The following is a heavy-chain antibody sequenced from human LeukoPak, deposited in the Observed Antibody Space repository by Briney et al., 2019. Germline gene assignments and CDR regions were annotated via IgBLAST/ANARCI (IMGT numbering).Heavy chain of an antibody. CDR2: IYYSGNT. CDR3: AGYCSSTSCYMGDFDP. Sequence: SETLSLTCTVSGGSISSDYWSWIRQPPGKGLEYIGYIYYSGNTNYNPSLKSRVTISVDTSKKQFSLKLSSVTAADTAVYYCAGYCSSTSCYMGDFDPWGQGTLVTVSS. J-gene: IGHJ5*02. D-gene: IGHD2-2*02. V-gene: IGHV4-59*08. CDR1: GGSISSDY.